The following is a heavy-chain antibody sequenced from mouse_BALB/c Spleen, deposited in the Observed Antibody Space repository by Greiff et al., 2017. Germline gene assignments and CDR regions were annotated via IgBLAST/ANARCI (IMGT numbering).Heavy chain of an antibody. CDR2: INPYNGAT. J-gene: IGHJ1*01. CDR1: GYSFTGYY. D-gene: IGHD1-1*01. Sequence: VQLQQSGPELVKPGASVKISCKASGYSFTGYYMHWVKQSHVKSLEWIGRINPYNGATSYNQNFKDQASLTVDKSSSTAYMELHSLTSEDSAVYYCASSGYYGSSDGYFDVWGAGTTVTVSS. CDR3: ASSGYYGSSDGYFDV. V-gene: IGHV1-31*01.